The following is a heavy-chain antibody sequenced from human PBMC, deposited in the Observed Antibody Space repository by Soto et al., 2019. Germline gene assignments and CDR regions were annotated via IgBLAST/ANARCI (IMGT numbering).Heavy chain of an antibody. V-gene: IGHV3-15*01. CDR2: IKNKRSDEAT. D-gene: IGHD1-7*01. Sequence: PGWSLRLSCAASGFTFSDAWMTWLRQTPGRGLEWVGRIKNKRSDEATDYAAAVKGRFITSRDDSKNTLYLQMHSLTTEDTAVYYCSTDGLNYGSFDYWGQGTLVTVSS. CDR3: STDGLNYGSFDY. CDR1: GFTFSDAW. J-gene: IGHJ4*02.